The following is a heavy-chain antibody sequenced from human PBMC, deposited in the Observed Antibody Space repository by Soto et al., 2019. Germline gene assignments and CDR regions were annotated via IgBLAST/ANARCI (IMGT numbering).Heavy chain of an antibody. CDR3: AKDNYYDSSGKDY. D-gene: IGHD3-22*01. J-gene: IGHJ4*02. Sequence: EVQLLESGGGLVQPGGSLRLSCAASGFTFSSYAMSWVRQAPGKGLEWVSAISGSGGSTYYEDSVKGRFTISRDNSKNTLYLQMNSLRAEDTAVYYCAKDNYYDSSGKDYWGQGTLVTVSS. V-gene: IGHV3-23*01. CDR2: ISGSGGST. CDR1: GFTFSSYA.